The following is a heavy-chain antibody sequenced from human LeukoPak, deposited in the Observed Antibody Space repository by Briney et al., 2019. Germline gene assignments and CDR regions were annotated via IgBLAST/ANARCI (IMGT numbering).Heavy chain of an antibody. J-gene: IGHJ5*02. CDR2: INHSGST. V-gene: IGHV4-34*01. D-gene: IGHD3-10*01. CDR3: ARGGYYGSGNDFRFDP. CDR1: GGSFSGYY. Sequence: SETLSLTCAVYGGSFSGYYWSWIRQPPGKWLEWIGEINHSGSTNYNPSLKSRVTTSVDTSKNQFSLKLSSVTAADTAVYYCARGGYYGSGNDFRFDPWGQGTLVTVSS.